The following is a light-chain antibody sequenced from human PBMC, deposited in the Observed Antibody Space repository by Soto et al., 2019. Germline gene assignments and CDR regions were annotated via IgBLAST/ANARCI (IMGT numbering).Light chain of an antibody. V-gene: IGLV2-14*01. Sequence: QSALTQPASVSGSPGQSITISCTGPNSDVGGYNYVSWYQQHPGKAPKLMIYEVSNRPSGVSNRFSGSKSGNTASLTISGLQAEDEADYYCSSYTSSSTPYVFGTGTKITVL. CDR3: SSYTSSSTPYV. J-gene: IGLJ1*01. CDR2: EVS. CDR1: NSDVGGYNY.